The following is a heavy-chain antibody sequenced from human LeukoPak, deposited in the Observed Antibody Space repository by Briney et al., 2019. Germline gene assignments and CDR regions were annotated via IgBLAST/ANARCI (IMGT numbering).Heavy chain of an antibody. CDR2: IYYSGST. CDR1: GGSISSYY. J-gene: IGHJ6*04. Sequence: PSETLSLTCTVSGGSISSYYWSWIRQPPGKGLEWIGYIYYSGSTNYNPSLKSRVTISVDTSKNQFSLKLSSVTAADTAVYYCARDVCSGGSCPRNYYGIDVWGKGTTVTVSS. CDR3: ARDVCSGGSCPRNYYGIDV. D-gene: IGHD2-15*01. V-gene: IGHV4-59*01.